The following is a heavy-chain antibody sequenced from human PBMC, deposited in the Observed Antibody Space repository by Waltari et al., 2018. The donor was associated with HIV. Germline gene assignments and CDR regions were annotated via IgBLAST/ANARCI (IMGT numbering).Heavy chain of an antibody. J-gene: IGHJ4*02. D-gene: IGHD4-17*01. CDR3: ARATGDSPFDY. CDR2: IYTSRST. V-gene: IGHV4-61*02. Sequence: QVQLQESGPGLVKPSQTLSLTCTVSGGSISSGSYYWSWIRQPAGKGLEGIGRIYTSRSTNYNPSLKNRVTISVDTSKNQRSLKLSSVTAADTAVYYCARATGDSPFDYWGQGTLVTVSS. CDR1: GGSISSGSYY.